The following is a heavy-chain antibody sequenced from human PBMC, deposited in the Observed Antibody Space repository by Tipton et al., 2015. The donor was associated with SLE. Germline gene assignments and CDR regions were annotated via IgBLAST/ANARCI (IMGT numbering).Heavy chain of an antibody. CDR2: IYYSGST. Sequence: TLSLTCTVSGGSISSSSYYWGWIRQPPGKGLEWIGSIYYSGSTYYNPSLKSRVTISVDASKNQFSLKLSSVTAADTAVYYCATTYSSSADPWGQGTLVTVSS. D-gene: IGHD6-13*01. CDR3: ATTYSSSADP. J-gene: IGHJ5*02. CDR1: GGSISSSSYY. V-gene: IGHV4-39*01.